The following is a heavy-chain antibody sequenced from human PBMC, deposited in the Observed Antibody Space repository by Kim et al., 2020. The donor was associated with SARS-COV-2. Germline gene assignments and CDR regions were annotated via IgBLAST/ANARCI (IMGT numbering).Heavy chain of an antibody. J-gene: IGHJ4*02. CDR3: AREDGTFDY. Sequence: YADSVKGRFTINRDNAQNSLYLQMNSLTVEDTAIYYCAREDGTFDYWGQGILVTVSS. V-gene: IGHV3-7*01.